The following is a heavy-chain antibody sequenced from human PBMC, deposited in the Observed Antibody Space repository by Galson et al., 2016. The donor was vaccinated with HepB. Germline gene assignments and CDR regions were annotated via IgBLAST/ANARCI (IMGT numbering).Heavy chain of an antibody. J-gene: IGHJ4*02. V-gene: IGHV3-15*05. CDR3: TTLSGD. D-gene: IGHD5-24*01. Sequence: LRLSCAASGFNFNKAWMNWVRQAPGKGLEWVGRIKSEVDGVTTNYAAPVKGRFTISRDDSQNALYLQMNSLKIEDTAVYYCTTLSGDWGQGTLVTVSS. CDR1: GFNFNKAW. CDR2: IKSEVDGVTT.